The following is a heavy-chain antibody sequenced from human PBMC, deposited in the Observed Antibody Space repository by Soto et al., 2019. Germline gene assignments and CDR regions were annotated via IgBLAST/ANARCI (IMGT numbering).Heavy chain of an antibody. CDR1: GYTFTNYG. Sequence: ASVKVSCKASGYTFTNYGVSWVRQAPGQGLEWMGWINAYNGNTNYAQKFQGRVTMTTDTSISTTYMELRSLRSDDTAVYYCARIGHDDAFDIWGQGTMVTVSS. CDR3: ARIGHDDAFDI. J-gene: IGHJ3*02. V-gene: IGHV1-18*01. CDR2: INAYNGNT.